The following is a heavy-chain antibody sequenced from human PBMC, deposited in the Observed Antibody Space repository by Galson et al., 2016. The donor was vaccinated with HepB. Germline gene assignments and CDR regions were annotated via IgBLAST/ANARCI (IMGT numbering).Heavy chain of an antibody. Sequence: SLRLSCAASGFTFSSYSMNWVRRAPGKGLEWISYISSSTITIYYADSVKGRFTISRDNAKNSLYLHMNSLRDEDTAVYYCARALSCSSTSCHDYWGQGTLVIVSS. CDR2: ISSSTITI. CDR3: ARALSCSSTSCHDY. J-gene: IGHJ4*02. V-gene: IGHV3-48*02. CDR1: GFTFSSYS. D-gene: IGHD2-2*01.